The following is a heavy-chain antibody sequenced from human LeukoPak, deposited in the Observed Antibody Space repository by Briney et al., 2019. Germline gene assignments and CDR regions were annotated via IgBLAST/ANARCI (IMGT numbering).Heavy chain of an antibody. D-gene: IGHD3-3*01. CDR1: GFTFSSYA. J-gene: IGHJ3*02. CDR3: AKVPIRFLEWFPKLDAFDI. V-gene: IGHV3-23*01. Sequence: PGRSLRLSCAASGFTFSSYAMSWVRQAPGKGLEWVSAISGSGGSTYYADSVKGRFTISRDNSKNTLYLQMNSLRAEDTAVYYCAKVPIRFLEWFPKLDAFDIWGQGTMVTVSS. CDR2: ISGSGGST.